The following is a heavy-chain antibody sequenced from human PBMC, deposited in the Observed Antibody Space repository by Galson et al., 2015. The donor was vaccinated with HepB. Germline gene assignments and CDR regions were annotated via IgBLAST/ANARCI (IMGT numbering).Heavy chain of an antibody. CDR3: ARAIYGSGSYYWFDP. V-gene: IGHV3-23*01. J-gene: IGHJ5*02. D-gene: IGHD3-10*01. CDR1: GFSFSTFA. CDR2: PTSNGIST. Sequence: SLRLSCAAPGFSFSTFAFSWVRQAPGEGLEWVSSPTSNGISTNYAHSVQGRFTISRDTSETTVYLQMTSLRADDTAVYYCARAIYGSGSYYWFDPWGQGTFVTVSS.